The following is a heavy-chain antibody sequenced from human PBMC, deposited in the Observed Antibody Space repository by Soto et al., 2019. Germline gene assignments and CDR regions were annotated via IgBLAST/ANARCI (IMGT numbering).Heavy chain of an antibody. Sequence: PGGSLRLSCAASGFTFSSYWMSWVRQAPGKGLEWVANIKQDGSEKYYVDSVKGRFTISRDNAKNPLYLQMNSLRAEDTAVYYCARYYDFWSGYYRDYYYYYGMDVWGQGTTVTVSS. CDR3: ARYYDFWSGYYRDYYYYYGMDV. CDR2: IKQDGSEK. D-gene: IGHD3-3*01. CDR1: GFTFSSYW. V-gene: IGHV3-7*03. J-gene: IGHJ6*02.